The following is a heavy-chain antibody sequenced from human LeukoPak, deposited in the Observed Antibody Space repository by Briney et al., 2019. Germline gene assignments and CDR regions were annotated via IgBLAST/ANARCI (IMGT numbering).Heavy chain of an antibody. V-gene: IGHV3-30*18. J-gene: IGHJ5*02. Sequence: PGGSLRLSCAASGITFRSYGMHWVRQAPGKGLEWVAVISYDGSHKYYADSVKGRFSISSDNSKNTLYLQMNSLRADDTAVYYCAKGARGDTVTSIVGLNWFDPWGQGTLVTVSS. CDR1: GITFRSYG. CDR3: AKGARGDTVTSIVGLNWFDP. CDR2: ISYDGSHK. D-gene: IGHD4-17*01.